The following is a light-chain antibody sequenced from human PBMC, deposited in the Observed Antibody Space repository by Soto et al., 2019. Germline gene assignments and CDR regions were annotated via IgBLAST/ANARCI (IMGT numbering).Light chain of an antibody. CDR3: QQRSMWPWT. V-gene: IGKV3-11*01. CDR1: QSVGSY. Sequence: EIVLTQSPATLSLSPGERATLSCRASQSVGSYFAWYQQKPGRAPRLLIYDTSNRATGIPARFSGGGSGTDFALTISSLEPEDFAIDYCQQRSMWPWTFGQGTEVEIK. CDR2: DTS. J-gene: IGKJ1*01.